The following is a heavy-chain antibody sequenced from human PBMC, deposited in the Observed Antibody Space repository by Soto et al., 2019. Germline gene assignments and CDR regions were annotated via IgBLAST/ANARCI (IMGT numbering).Heavy chain of an antibody. CDR1: GFIFSSYG. D-gene: IGHD4-17*01. J-gene: IGHJ4*02. Sequence: QVQLVESGGGVVQPGRSLRLSCAASGFIFSSYGMHWVRQAPGKGLEWVAVISYDGSNKYYADSVKGRFAISTDNSKNTLYLQMNSLRAEDTAVYYCAKDRYGGNGPEAATYFDYWGQGMLVTVSS. CDR3: AKDRYGGNGPEAATYFDY. V-gene: IGHV3-30*18. CDR2: ISYDGSNK.